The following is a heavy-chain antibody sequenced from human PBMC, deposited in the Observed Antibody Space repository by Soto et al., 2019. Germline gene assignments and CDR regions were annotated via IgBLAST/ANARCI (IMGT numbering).Heavy chain of an antibody. D-gene: IGHD2-2*01. Sequence: QVQLQESGPGLVKPSQTLSLTYTVSGGSISTVNDCWSGVRQPPDKGLEWIGHIYNGGSTYNNPSRKSRVTISVHTAKNQFSLKLSSVSASDTAVYTRGPSVDNVDYWGQGTLVTVSS. CDR1: GGSISTVNDC. CDR3: GPSVDNVDY. CDR2: IYNGGST. J-gene: IGHJ4*02. V-gene: IGHV4-30-4*01.